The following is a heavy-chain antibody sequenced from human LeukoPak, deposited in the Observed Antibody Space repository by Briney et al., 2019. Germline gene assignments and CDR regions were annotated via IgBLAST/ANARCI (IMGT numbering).Heavy chain of an antibody. CDR1: GFTFSSYA. D-gene: IGHD1-26*01. CDR3: AKDGWWDGSYLPSYYYYYYMDV. J-gene: IGHJ6*03. Sequence: PGGSLRLSCAASGFTFSSYAMSWVRQAPGKGLEWVSAISGSGGSTYYADSVKGRFTISRDNSKNTLYLQMNSLRAEDTAVYYCAKDGWWDGSYLPSYYYYYYMDVWGKGTTVTVSS. V-gene: IGHV3-23*01. CDR2: ISGSGGST.